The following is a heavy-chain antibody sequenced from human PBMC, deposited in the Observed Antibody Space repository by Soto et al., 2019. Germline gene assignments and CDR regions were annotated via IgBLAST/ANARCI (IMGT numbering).Heavy chain of an antibody. CDR1: GFTFSSYW. V-gene: IGHV3-74*01. D-gene: IGHD3-22*01. CDR3: AIRASYYDSSGYFDY. J-gene: IGHJ4*02. Sequence: PGGSLRLSCAASGFTFSSYWMRWVRQAPGKGLVWVSRINSDGSSTSYADSVKGRFTISRDNAKNTLYLQMNSLRAEDTAVYYCAIRASYYDSSGYFDYWVQGTLVTVSS. CDR2: INSDGSST.